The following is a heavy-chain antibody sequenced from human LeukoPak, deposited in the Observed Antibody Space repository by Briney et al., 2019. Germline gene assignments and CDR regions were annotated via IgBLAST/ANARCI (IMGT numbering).Heavy chain of an antibody. Sequence: SETLSLTCTVSGGSISSYYWSWIRQPAGKGLEWIGRIYTSGSTNYNPSLKSRVTISVDTSKNQFSLKLSSVTAADTAVYYCARGGIAARLFDYWGQGTLVTVSS. J-gene: IGHJ4*02. D-gene: IGHD6-6*01. CDR1: GGSISSYY. V-gene: IGHV4-4*07. CDR3: ARGGIAARLFDY. CDR2: IYTSGST.